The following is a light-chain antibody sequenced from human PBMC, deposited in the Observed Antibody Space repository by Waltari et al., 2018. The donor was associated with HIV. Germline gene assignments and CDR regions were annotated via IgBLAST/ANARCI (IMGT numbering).Light chain of an antibody. CDR3: SSYAGSNNFV. J-gene: IGLJ1*01. CDR2: EVS. V-gene: IGLV2-8*01. Sequence: QSALTQPPSASGSPGQSVTIPCTGTSSDVGGYNYVSWYQQHPGKAPKLMIYEVSKRPSGVPDRFSGSKSGNTASLTVSGLQPEDEADYYCSSYAGSNNFVFGTGTKVTVL. CDR1: SSDVGGYNY.